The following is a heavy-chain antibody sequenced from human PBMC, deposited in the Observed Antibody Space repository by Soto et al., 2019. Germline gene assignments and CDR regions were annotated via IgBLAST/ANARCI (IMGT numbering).Heavy chain of an antibody. D-gene: IGHD6-19*01. V-gene: IGHV3-23*01. J-gene: IGHJ3*02. CDR2: ISGSGNTA. CDR3: AKTTDGWFSAFEI. CDR1: GFIFSSYA. Sequence: EVQLLAAGGGLVQPGGSLSLSCAASGFIFSSYAMRWVRQAPGKGLEWVSAISGSGNTAYYAESVKGRFTFSRDNSKQTMYLQMNSLRAEDTAVYYCAKTTDGWFSAFEIWGQGTMVTVSS.